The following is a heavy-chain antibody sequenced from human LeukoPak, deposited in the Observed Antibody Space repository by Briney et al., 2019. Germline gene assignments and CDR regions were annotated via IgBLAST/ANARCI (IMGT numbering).Heavy chain of an antibody. V-gene: IGHV1-69*06. CDR2: IIPIFGTA. Sequence: ASVKVSCKASGGTFSSYAISWVRQAPGQGLEWMGGIIPIFGTANYAQKFQGRVTITADKSTSTAYMELSSLRSEDTAVYYCARDQDWGSYRIDYWGQGTLVTVSS. CDR3: ARDQDWGSYRIDY. D-gene: IGHD3-16*02. CDR1: GGTFSSYA. J-gene: IGHJ4*02.